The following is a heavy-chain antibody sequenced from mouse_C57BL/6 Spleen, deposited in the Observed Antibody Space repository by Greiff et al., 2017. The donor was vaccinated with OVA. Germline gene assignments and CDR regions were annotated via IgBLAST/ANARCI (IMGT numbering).Heavy chain of an antibody. D-gene: IGHD2-5*01. J-gene: IGHJ3*01. CDR2: FYPGSGSI. Sequence: QVQLQQSGAELVKPGASVKLSCKASGYTFTEYTIHWVKQRSGQGLEWIGWFYPGSGSIKYNEKFKDKATLTADKSSSTVYMELSRLTSEDSAVYFCARHEEGGAYYSIPWFAYWGQGTLVTVSA. CDR3: ARHEEGGAYYSIPWFAY. CDR1: GYTFTEYT. V-gene: IGHV1-62-2*01.